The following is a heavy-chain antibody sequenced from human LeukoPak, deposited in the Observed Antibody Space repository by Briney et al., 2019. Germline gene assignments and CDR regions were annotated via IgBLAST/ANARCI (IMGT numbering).Heavy chain of an antibody. V-gene: IGHV3-23*01. CDR2: ISSTSAST. CDR1: GFTVSNYA. D-gene: IGHD3-10*01. CDR3: AKSALVRGTTGTFDY. Sequence: PGGSLRPSCAASGFTVSNYAMNWVRQAPGRGLEWVSGISSTSASTYYIDSVKGRFTISRDNSKNTLYLQMNSLGAEDTAVYYCAKSALVRGTTGTFDYWGQGTLVTVSS. J-gene: IGHJ4*02.